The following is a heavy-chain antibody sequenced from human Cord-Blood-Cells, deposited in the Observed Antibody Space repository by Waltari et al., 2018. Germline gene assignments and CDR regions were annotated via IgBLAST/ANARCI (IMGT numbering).Heavy chain of an antibody. Sequence: QVQLVQSGAEGKKPGSSVKVSCKASGSTYSSYAISWVRQAPGQGLEWMGGIIPIFGTANYAQKFQGRVTITADESTSTAYMELSSLRSEDTAVYYCARDDYGGNYYFDYWGQGTLVTVSS. CDR1: GSTYSSYA. CDR3: ARDDYGGNYYFDY. J-gene: IGHJ4*02. D-gene: IGHD4-17*01. V-gene: IGHV1-69*01. CDR2: IIPIFGTA.